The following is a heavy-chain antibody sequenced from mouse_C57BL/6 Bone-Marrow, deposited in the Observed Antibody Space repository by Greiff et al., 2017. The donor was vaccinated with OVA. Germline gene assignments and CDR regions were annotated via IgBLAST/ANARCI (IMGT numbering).Heavy chain of an antibody. CDR2: IDPSDSYT. CDR3: AAVDY. CDR1: GYTFTSYW. Sequence: VQLQQPGAELVKPGASVKLSCKASGYTFTSYWMQWVKQRPGQGLEWIGEIDPSDSYTNYNQKFKGKATLTVDTSSSTAYMQLSSLTSEDSAVYYCAAVDYWGKGTTLTVSS. J-gene: IGHJ2*01. V-gene: IGHV1-50*01.